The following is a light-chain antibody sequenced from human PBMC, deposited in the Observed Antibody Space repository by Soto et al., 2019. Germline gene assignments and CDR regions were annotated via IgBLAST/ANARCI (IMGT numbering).Light chain of an antibody. CDR2: AAS. CDR3: QKYNSAPRT. J-gene: IGKJ1*01. V-gene: IGKV1-27*01. Sequence: IQITQSPSSLSASVGDGVTITCRASQGINNYLAWYQQKPGKAPKLLIYAASTLQSGVPYRFSGSGSGTDFTLTISRLQPEDVATYYCQKYNSAPRTFGQGTKVDIK. CDR1: QGINNY.